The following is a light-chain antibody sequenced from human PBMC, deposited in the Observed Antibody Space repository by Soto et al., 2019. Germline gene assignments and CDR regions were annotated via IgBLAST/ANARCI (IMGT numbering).Light chain of an antibody. Sequence: DIVLTQSPLSLQVTRGEPGSISCRVSQSLLHSNGYNYLDWYLQRPGQSPQLLIYLGSDRASGVPDRFSGSGSGTDFTLKISRVEAEDVGIYYCMQALQTPWTFGQGTKVDIK. V-gene: IGKV2-28*01. CDR1: QSLLHSNGYNY. J-gene: IGKJ1*01. CDR2: LGS. CDR3: MQALQTPWT.